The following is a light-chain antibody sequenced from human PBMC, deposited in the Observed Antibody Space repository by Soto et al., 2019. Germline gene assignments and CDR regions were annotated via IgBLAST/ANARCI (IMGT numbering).Light chain of an antibody. Sequence: QSVLTQPASVSGSPGQSITISCTGTSSDIGNYNLVSWFQQHPGKAPKLFIYEVNRRPSGVSDRLSGSKSANTASLTISGLQAEDEADYYCFPYAGAGTFVFGTGTKVTVL. V-gene: IGLV2-23*02. CDR2: EVN. CDR1: SSDIGNYNL. J-gene: IGLJ1*01. CDR3: FPYAGAGTFV.